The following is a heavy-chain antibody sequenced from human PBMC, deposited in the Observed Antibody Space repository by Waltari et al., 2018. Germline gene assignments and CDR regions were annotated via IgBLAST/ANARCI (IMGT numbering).Heavy chain of an antibody. Sequence: QVQLVQSGAEVKKPGSSVKVSCKASGGTFSSYAISWVRQAPGQGLEWMGGIIPIFGTANYEQKFQGRVTITADKSTSTAYMELSSLRSEDTAVYYCARGRYNWNEGSYYYYMDVWGKGTTVTVSS. CDR2: IIPIFGTA. CDR1: GGTFSSYA. V-gene: IGHV1-69*14. CDR3: ARGRYNWNEGSYYYYMDV. D-gene: IGHD1-20*01. J-gene: IGHJ6*03.